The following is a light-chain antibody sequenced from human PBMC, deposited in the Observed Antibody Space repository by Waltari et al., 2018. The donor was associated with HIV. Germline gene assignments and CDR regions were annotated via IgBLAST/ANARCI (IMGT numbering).Light chain of an antibody. Sequence: EIVLTQSPVTLSLSPGERGRLSCRARRIVGIYLAWYQQKLGQPPRLLIYYASNRTAGVSASFRCSGSWTDFTLTINSLAPEDSATYYCQQRADWPSLTFGGGTKVEI. V-gene: IGKV3-11*01. CDR2: YAS. J-gene: IGKJ4*01. CDR1: RIVGIY. CDR3: QQRADWPSLT.